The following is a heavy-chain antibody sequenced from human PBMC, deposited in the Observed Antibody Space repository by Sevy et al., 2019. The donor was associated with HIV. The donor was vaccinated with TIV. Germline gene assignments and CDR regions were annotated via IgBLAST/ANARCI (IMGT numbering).Heavy chain of an antibody. V-gene: IGHV1-2*02. Sequence: ASVKVSCKASGYTFTGYFIHWVRQAPGQGLEWMGWINPISGDTNYAQKFQDRVTMTRDTSINTAYMELSRLRSDDTALYYCARDMELVNEGTQEFYYWGQGTLVTVSS. CDR3: ARDMELVNEGTQEFYY. CDR2: INPISGDT. CDR1: GYTFTGYF. D-gene: IGHD1-7*01. J-gene: IGHJ4*02.